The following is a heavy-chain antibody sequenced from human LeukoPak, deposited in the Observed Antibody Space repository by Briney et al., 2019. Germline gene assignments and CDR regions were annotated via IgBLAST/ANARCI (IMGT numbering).Heavy chain of an antibody. V-gene: IGHV3-66*01. CDR2: IYSGGST. D-gene: IGHD3-22*01. CDR3: ARYYYDSSGSPFDY. Sequence: LPGGSLRLSCAASGFTVSSNYMSWVRQAPGKGLEWVSVIYSGGSTYYADSVKGRFTISRDNSKNTLYLQMNSLRAEDTAVYYCARYYYDSSGSPFDYWGQGTLVTVSS. CDR1: GFTVSSNY. J-gene: IGHJ4*02.